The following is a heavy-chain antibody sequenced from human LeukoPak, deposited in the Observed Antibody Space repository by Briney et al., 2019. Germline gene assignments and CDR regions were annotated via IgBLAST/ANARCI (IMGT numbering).Heavy chain of an antibody. J-gene: IGHJ4*02. CDR2: IYYSGST. CDR3: ARGGMTTQPFDY. CDR1: GGSISSYY. V-gene: IGHV4-59*01. D-gene: IGHD4-17*01. Sequence: SETLSLTCTVSGGSISSYYWSWIRQPPGKGLEWVGYIYYSGSTNYNPSLKSRVTISVDTSKNQFSLKLSSVTAADTAVYYCARGGMTTQPFDYWGQGTLVTVSS.